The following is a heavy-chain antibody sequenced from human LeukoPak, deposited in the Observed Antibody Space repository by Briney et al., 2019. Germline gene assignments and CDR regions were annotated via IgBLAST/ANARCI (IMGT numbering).Heavy chain of an antibody. CDR1: GGSISIYY. V-gene: IGHV4-34*01. J-gene: IGHJ6*03. CDR3: ARRARDIVVVLAAMTTSPRDYYYMDV. CDR2: ISHSGTT. D-gene: IGHD2-2*01. Sequence: SSETLSLTCTVAGGSISIYYWSRIRQPPGKGREWIGEISHSGTTNYNPSLKSRVTISVDTSKNQFSLKLSSVTAADTAVYYCARRARDIVVVLAAMTTSPRDYYYMDVWGKGTTVTVSS.